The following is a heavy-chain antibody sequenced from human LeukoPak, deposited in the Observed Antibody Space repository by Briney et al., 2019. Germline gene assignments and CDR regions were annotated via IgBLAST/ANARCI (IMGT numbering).Heavy chain of an antibody. J-gene: IGHJ6*03. V-gene: IGHV1-8*03. Sequence: GASMKVSCKASGYTFTSYDINWVRQATGQGLEWMGWMNPNSGNTGYAQKFQGRVTITRNTSISTAYMELSSLRSEDTAVYYCARLYGSGSFPPHMDVWGKGTTVTVSS. CDR3: ARLYGSGSFPPHMDV. D-gene: IGHD3-10*01. CDR1: GYTFTSYD. CDR2: MNPNSGNT.